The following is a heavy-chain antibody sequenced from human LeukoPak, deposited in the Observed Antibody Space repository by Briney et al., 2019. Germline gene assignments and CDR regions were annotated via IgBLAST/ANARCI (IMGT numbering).Heavy chain of an antibody. CDR2: ISYDGSNK. D-gene: IGHD5-24*01. V-gene: IGHV3-30-3*01. J-gene: IGHJ4*02. CDR1: GFTFSSYA. CDR3: ARDSRDGYNLDY. Sequence: GGSLRLSCAASGFTFSSYAMHWVRQAPGKGLGWVAVISYDGSNKYYADSVKGRITISRDNSKNTLYLQMNSLRAEDTAVYYCARDSRDGYNLDYWGQGTLVTVSS.